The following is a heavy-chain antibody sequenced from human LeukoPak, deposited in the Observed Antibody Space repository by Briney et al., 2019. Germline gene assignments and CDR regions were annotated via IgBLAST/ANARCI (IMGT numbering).Heavy chain of an antibody. J-gene: IGHJ4*01. CDR2: LFSGGDT. Sequence: GGSLRLSCAASGFSFRRYYMSWVRQAPGKGLEWVSVLFSGGDTYYADSVKDRFGISRDSSRETLFLQMNSPRADDTAVYYCARQGYDSGFDYWGHGTMVTVSS. D-gene: IGHD5-12*01. V-gene: IGHV3-66*04. CDR1: GFSFRRYY. CDR3: ARQGYDSGFDY.